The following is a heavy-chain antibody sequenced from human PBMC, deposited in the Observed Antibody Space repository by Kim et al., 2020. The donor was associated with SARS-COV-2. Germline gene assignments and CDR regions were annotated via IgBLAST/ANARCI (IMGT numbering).Heavy chain of an antibody. J-gene: IGHJ3*02. V-gene: IGHV3-72*01. D-gene: IGHD2-15*01. CDR3: ARRRTSDNWDASDI. Sequence: YAASVKGRFTISRDDSQNSLYLQMNSLKTEDTAVYYCARRRTSDNWDASDIRGQGTMVTVSS.